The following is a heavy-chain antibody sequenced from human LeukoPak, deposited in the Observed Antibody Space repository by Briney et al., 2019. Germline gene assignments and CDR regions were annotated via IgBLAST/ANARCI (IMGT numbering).Heavy chain of an antibody. CDR3: TRGNHYYDSSGYSY. Sequence: GGSLRLSCTASGFIFGDYAMSWVRQAPGKGLEWVGFIRSKAYGGTTEYAASVKGRFTISRDDSKSIAYLQMNSLKTEDTAVYYCTRGNHYYDSSGYSYWGQGTLVTVSS. V-gene: IGHV3-49*04. J-gene: IGHJ4*02. CDR2: IRSKAYGGTT. CDR1: GFIFGDYA. D-gene: IGHD3-22*01.